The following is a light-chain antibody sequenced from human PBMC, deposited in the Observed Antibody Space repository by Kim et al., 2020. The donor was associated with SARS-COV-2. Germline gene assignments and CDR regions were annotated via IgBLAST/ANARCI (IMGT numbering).Light chain of an antibody. J-gene: IGLJ3*02. CDR3: QSYDNSLSGSV. CDR1: SSNIGAGYD. V-gene: IGLV1-40*01. Sequence: SVPMSGTGGSSNIGAGYDVNWYQPLPGTAPKLLIYGNINRPSGVPDRFSGSKSGTSASLAITGLRGEDDADYYCQSYDNSLSGSVFGGGTKVTVL. CDR2: GNI.